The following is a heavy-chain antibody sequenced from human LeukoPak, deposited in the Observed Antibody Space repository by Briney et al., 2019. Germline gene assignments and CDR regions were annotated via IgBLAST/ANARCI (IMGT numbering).Heavy chain of an antibody. D-gene: IGHD2-21*02. J-gene: IGHJ6*02. CDR2: INPNSGGT. CDR3: ARRHDFYGMDV. CDR1: GYTFTSYY. Sequence: GASVKVSCKASGYTFTSYYIHWVRQAPGQGLEWMGRINPNSGGTNYEQKFQGRVTMTRDTSINTAYMELSRLTSDDTAVFYCARRHDFYGMDVWGQGTTVTVSS. V-gene: IGHV1-2*06.